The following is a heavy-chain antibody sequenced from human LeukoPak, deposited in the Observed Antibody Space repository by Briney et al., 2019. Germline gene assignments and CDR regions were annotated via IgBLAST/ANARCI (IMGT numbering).Heavy chain of an antibody. CDR1: GFTFSRYGIH. CDR3: ARQRRGEGVVVIPPDDAFDI. D-gene: IGHD3-22*01. CDR2: IYYGGST. Sequence: PGGALRLSCAASGFTFSRYGIHWVRQAQGKGLEWIGSIYYGGSTYYNPSLKSRVTISVDTSKNQFSLKLSSVTAADTAVYYCARQRRGEGVVVIPPDDAFDIWGQGTMVTVSS. J-gene: IGHJ3*02. V-gene: IGHV4-39*01.